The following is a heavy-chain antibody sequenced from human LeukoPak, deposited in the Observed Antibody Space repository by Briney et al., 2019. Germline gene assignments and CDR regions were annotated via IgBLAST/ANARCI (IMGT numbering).Heavy chain of an antibody. V-gene: IGHV1-69*13. CDR3: ASSTYDRSGSQH. CDR2: IIPIFGTA. Sequence: ASVKVSCKASGGTFSSYAISWVRQAPGQGLEWMGGIIPIFGTANYAQKFQGRVTITADESTSTAYMELSSLRSEDTAVYYCASSTYDRSGSQHWGQGTLVTVSS. J-gene: IGHJ1*01. CDR1: GGTFSSYA. D-gene: IGHD3-22*01.